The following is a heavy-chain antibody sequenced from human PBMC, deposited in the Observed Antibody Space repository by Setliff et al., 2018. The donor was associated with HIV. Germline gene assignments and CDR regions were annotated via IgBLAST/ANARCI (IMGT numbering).Heavy chain of an antibody. Sequence: SETLSLTCSVSGVSISSYYWSWIRHSPGTGLEWIGIIFPGGATNYNPSLTSRVTISVDTSKNHLFLKLTSVTTADTAVYFCAKSSPSIGYITDCWGQGAPVTVSS. CDR1: GVSISSYY. V-gene: IGHV4-59*01. D-gene: IGHD5-12*01. CDR3: AKSSPSIGYITDC. CDR2: IFPGGAT. J-gene: IGHJ4*02.